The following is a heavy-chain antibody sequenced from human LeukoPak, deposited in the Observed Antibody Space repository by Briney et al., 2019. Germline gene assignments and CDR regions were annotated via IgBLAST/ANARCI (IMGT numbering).Heavy chain of an antibody. CDR3: ARDLSIAVFDY. V-gene: IGHV3-33*08. D-gene: IGHD6-19*01. CDR2: IWYDGRNK. J-gene: IGHJ4*02. CDR1: GFTFSSYS. Sequence: PGGSLRLSCAASGFTFSSYSVNWVRQAPGKGLEWVAVIWYDGRNKYYVDSVKGRFTISRDNSKNTVYLQMNSLRAEDTAVYFCARDLSIAVFDYWGQGTLVTVSS.